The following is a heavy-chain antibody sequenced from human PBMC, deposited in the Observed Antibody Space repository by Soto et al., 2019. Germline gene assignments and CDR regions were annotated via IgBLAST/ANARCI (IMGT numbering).Heavy chain of an antibody. D-gene: IGHD3-22*01. V-gene: IGHV3-33*01. CDR3: ARDESPPYYYDSSGYYSPDY. Sequence: QVQLVESGGGVVQPGRSLRLSCAASGFTFSSYGMHWVRQAPGKGLEWVAVIWYDGSNKYYADSVKGRFTISRDNSKNTLYLQMNSLRAEDTAVYYCARDESPPYYYDSSGYYSPDYWGQGTLVTVSS. CDR1: GFTFSSYG. J-gene: IGHJ4*02. CDR2: IWYDGSNK.